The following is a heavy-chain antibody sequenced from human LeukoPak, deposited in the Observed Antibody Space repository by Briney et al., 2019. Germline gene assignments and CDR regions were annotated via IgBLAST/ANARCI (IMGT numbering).Heavy chain of an antibody. Sequence: PGGSLRLSCAASGFTFSSYSMNWVRQAPGKGPEWVSSISSSSSYIYYADSVKGRFTISRDNAKNSLCLQMNSLRAEDTAVYYCASGFKTYDYWGQGTLVTVSS. V-gene: IGHV3-21*01. CDR2: ISSSSSYI. CDR3: ASGFKTYDY. J-gene: IGHJ4*02. CDR1: GFTFSSYS.